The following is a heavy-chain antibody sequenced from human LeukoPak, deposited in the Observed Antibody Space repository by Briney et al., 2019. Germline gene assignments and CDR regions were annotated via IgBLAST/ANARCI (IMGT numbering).Heavy chain of an antibody. V-gene: IGHV1-2*02. D-gene: IGHD3-9*01. CDR1: GYTFTGYY. CDR3: ARDQDDILTSYYTYYFDY. Sequence: ASVKVSCKASGYTFTGYYMHWVRQAPGQGLEWMGWINPNSGGTNYAQKVQGRVTMTRDTSISTAYMELSRLRSDDTAVYYCARDQDDILTSYYTYYFDYWGQGTLVTVSS. CDR2: INPNSGGT. J-gene: IGHJ4*02.